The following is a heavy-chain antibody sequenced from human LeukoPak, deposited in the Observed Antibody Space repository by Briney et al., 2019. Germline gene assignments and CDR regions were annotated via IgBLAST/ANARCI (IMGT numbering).Heavy chain of an antibody. V-gene: IGHV3-21*01. Sequence: GGSLRLSCAASGFTFSSYSIHSVRQAPGEGLEWVSSIRSSSDYIYYADSVKGRFTISRDNAKNSLYLQMNSLRAEDTAVYYCARVMHWDTVMARGRGMDVWGQGTTVTVSS. D-gene: IGHD5-18*01. CDR1: GFTFSSYS. CDR3: ARVMHWDTVMARGRGMDV. CDR2: IRSSSDYI. J-gene: IGHJ6*02.